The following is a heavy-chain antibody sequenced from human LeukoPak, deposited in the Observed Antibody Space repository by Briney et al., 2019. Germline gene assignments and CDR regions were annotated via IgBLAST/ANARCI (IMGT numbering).Heavy chain of an antibody. V-gene: IGHV3-53*01. CDR1: GFTVSSNY. J-gene: IGHJ4*02. CDR2: IYSGGST. D-gene: IGHD3-22*01. CDR3: ARDSLRSGYFDY. Sequence: GGSLRLSCAASGFTVSSNYMSWVRQAPGKGLEWVSVIYSGGSTYYADSVKGRFTISRDNSKNTLYLQMNSLRAEDTAVYYCARDSLRSGYFDYWGQGTLVTVSS.